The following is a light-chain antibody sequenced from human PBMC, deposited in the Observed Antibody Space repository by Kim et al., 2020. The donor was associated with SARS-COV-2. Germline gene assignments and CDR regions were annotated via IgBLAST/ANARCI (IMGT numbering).Light chain of an antibody. CDR2: AAS. Sequence: AIQMTQSPSSLSASVGDRVTITCQASQGIRNDLSWYQQKPGRAPKLLMYAASTLQSGVPSRFSGSGSGTDFTLTISSLQPEDSATYYCQQDYDYPLTFGGGTKVDIK. J-gene: IGKJ4*01. CDR1: QGIRND. CDR3: QQDYDYPLT. V-gene: IGKV1-6*01.